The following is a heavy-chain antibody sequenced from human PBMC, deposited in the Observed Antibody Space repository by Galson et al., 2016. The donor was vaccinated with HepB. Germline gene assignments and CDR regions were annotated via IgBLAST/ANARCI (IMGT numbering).Heavy chain of an antibody. Sequence: ETLSLTCTVSGGSIITNNWWSWVRQTTGKGLEWIGEVHHSGTATYIPSLRSRVSMAVDKANNQFFLNLNSVNATDTAVYYCARDRAGRGVITNLFDYWGQGVLVTVSS. J-gene: IGHJ4*02. D-gene: IGHD3-10*01. V-gene: IGHV4-4*02. CDR2: VHHSGTA. CDR3: ARDRAGRGVITNLFDY. CDR1: GGSIITNNW.